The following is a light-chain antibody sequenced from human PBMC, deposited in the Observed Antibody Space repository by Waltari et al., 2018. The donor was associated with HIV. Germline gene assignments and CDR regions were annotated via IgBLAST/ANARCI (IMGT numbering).Light chain of an antibody. CDR1: SSDFGGYKY. CDR2: DVS. Sequence: QSALTQPRSVSGSPGQSVTISCTGTSSDFGGYKYISWYQQHPGKAPKLMIYDVSERPSGVPDRFSGSKSGNTASLTISGLQAEDEADYYCCSYRDNYTLIFGGGTKLTVL. J-gene: IGLJ2*01. V-gene: IGLV2-11*01. CDR3: CSYRDNYTLI.